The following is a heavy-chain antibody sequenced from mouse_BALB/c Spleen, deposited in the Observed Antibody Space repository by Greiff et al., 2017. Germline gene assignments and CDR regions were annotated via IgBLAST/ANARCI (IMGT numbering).Heavy chain of an antibody. CDR1: GFTFSSYA. D-gene: IGHD2-2*01. V-gene: IGHV5-6-5*01. Sequence: EVMLVESGGGLVKPGGSLKLSCTASGFTFSSYAMSWVRQTPEKRLEWVASISSGGSTYYPDSVKGRFTISRDNARNTLFLQMTSLRSEDTAMYYCARCHGYYFDYWGQGTTLTVSS. CDR3: ARCHGYYFDY. CDR2: ISSGGST. J-gene: IGHJ2*01.